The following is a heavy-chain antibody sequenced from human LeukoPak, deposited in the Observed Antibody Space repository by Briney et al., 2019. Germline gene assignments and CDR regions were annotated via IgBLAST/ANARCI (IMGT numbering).Heavy chain of an antibody. CDR3: ARSSYSSSSSV. D-gene: IGHD6-6*01. CDR2: ISSSSSTI. V-gene: IGHV3-48*01. CDR1: GFTFSSYS. Sequence: GGSLRLSCAASGFTFSSYSMNWVRQAPGKGLEWVSYISSSSSTIYYADSVKGRFTISRDNAKNSLYLQMNSLRAEDTAVYYCARSSYSSSSSVWDQGTMVTVSS. J-gene: IGHJ3*01.